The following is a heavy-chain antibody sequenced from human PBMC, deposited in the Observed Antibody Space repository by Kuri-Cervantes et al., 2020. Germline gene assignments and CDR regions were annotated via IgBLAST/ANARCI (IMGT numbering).Heavy chain of an antibody. CDR2: ISGSGGST. CDR1: GFTFSSYA. J-gene: IGHJ5*02. D-gene: IGHD1-26*01. CDR3: ARGIVSGSYGEFDP. Sequence: ETLSLTCAASGFTFSSYAMSWVRQAPGKGLEWVSAISGSGGSTYYADSVKGRFTISRDNAKNSLYLQMNSLRDEDTAVYYCARGIVSGSYGEFDPWGQGTLVTVSS. V-gene: IGHV3-23*01.